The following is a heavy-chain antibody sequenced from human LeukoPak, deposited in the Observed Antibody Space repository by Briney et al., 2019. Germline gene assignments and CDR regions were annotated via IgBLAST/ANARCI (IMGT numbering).Heavy chain of an antibody. D-gene: IGHD6-13*01. V-gene: IGHV4-34*01. CDR1: GGSISSYY. Sequence: SETLSLTCTVSGGSISSYYWSWIRQPPGKGLEWIGEINHSGSTNYNPSLKSRVTISVDTSKNQFSLKLSSVTAADTAVYYCARGQGSSSWRPFDYWGQGTLVTVSS. CDR3: ARGQGSSSWRPFDY. CDR2: INHSGST. J-gene: IGHJ4*02.